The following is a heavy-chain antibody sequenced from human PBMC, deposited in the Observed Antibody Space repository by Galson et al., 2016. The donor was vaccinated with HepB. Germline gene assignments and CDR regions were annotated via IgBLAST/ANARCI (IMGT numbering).Heavy chain of an antibody. D-gene: IGHD5-12*01. CDR2: INPSSGDT. CDR3: ARVLRRGYSNYDAN. Sequence: MGWINPSSGDTGYAQKFQARVTVTRNTFINTAYMELRSLRFDDTAVYYCARVLRRGYSNYDANWGQGTLVTVSS. J-gene: IGHJ4*02. V-gene: IGHV1-8*01.